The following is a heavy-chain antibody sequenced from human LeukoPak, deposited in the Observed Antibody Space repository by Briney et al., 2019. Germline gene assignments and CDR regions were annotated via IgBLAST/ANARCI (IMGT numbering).Heavy chain of an antibody. V-gene: IGHV3-23*01. D-gene: IGHD1-26*01. CDR2: ISGLGDNT. CDR1: GFTFTTYA. CDR3: ASTSGTYRFDP. J-gene: IGHJ5*02. Sequence: PGGSLRLSCAASGFTFTTYAMSWVRQAPGKGLEWVSGISGLGDNTYYVDSVKGRFTISIDNAKNTLYLQMNSLRAEDTAVYYCASTSGTYRFDPWGQGTLVTVSS.